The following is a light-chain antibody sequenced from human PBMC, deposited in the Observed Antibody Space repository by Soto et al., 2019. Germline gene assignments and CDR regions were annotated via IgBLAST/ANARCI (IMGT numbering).Light chain of an antibody. CDR1: TSDVGGYNY. CDR2: EVS. V-gene: IGLV2-14*01. Sequence: QSALTQPASVSGSPGQSITISCTGTTSDVGGYNYVSWYQQHPGEAPKLMIYEVSNRPSGVSNRFSGSKSGNTASLTISGLQAEDEADYYCSSYTSNTFLVSVLFGGGTKLSVL. CDR3: SSYTSNTFLVSVL. J-gene: IGLJ2*01.